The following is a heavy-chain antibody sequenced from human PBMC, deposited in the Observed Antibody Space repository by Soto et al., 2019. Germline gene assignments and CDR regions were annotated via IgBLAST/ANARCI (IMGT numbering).Heavy chain of an antibody. CDR1: SASISSEQR. CDR2: IHHSGST. CDR3: ARGDPLLWFGEKVYYGMDV. Sequence: SETLSLTSAFSSASISSEQRWSWVRQPPGKGLEWIGEIHHSGSTNNNPSLKSRVTMSVDKSKNQFSLNLSSVTAADTAVYYCARGDPLLWFGEKVYYGMDVWGQGTTVT. D-gene: IGHD3-10*01. J-gene: IGHJ6*02. V-gene: IGHV4-4*02.